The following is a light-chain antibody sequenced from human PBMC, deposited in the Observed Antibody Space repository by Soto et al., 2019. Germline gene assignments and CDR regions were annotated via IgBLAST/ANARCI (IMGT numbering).Light chain of an antibody. CDR3: HQRQSWPRT. V-gene: IGKV3-11*01. Sequence: EMVLTQSPGTLSVSPGDGATLSCRASQYINTRLAWYQHRPGQAPRLLIYQTSIRAAGIPARFSASGTGTDFTLTISDVQPEDFAVYYCHQRQSWPRTFGQGTKVDIK. J-gene: IGKJ1*01. CDR1: QYINTR. CDR2: QTS.